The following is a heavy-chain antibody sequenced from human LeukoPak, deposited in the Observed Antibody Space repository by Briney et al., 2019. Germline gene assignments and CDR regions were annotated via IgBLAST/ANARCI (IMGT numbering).Heavy chain of an antibody. Sequence: GGSLRLSCAASGFTFSSYWRHWVRQAPGKGLVWVSRINSDGSSTSYADPVKGRFTISRDNAKNTLYLQMNSLRAEDTAVYYCARDQYRSSGWYRTFDIWGQGTMVTVSS. D-gene: IGHD6-19*01. V-gene: IGHV3-74*01. J-gene: IGHJ3*02. CDR2: INSDGSST. CDR3: ARDQYRSSGWYRTFDI. CDR1: GFTFSSYW.